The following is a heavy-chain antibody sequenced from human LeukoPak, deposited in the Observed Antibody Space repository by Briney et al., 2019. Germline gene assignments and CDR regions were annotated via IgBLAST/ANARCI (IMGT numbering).Heavy chain of an antibody. CDR1: GFSISNFW. J-gene: IGHJ4*02. D-gene: IGHD5-12*01. V-gene: IGHV3-74*01. Sequence: GGSLRLSCAASGFSISNFWMHWVRQAPGKGLVWVSRINSDGSSTTYADSVKGRFTISRDNSKNTVYLQMNSLRAEDTAEYYCAREGGYRDFDYWGQGTLVTVSS. CDR2: INSDGSST. CDR3: AREGGYRDFDY.